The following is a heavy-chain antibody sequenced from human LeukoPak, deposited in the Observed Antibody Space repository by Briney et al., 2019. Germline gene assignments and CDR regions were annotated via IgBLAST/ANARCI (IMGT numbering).Heavy chain of an antibody. D-gene: IGHD3-10*01. CDR2: ISAYNGNT. V-gene: IGHV1-18*01. CDR3: ARDPGGSGSYYNLGDE. J-gene: IGHJ4*02. CDR1: GYTFTSYG. Sequence: ASVKVSCKASGYTFTSYGISWVRQAPGQGLEWMGWISAYNGNTNYAQKLQGRVTMTRDTSTSTVYMELSSLRSEDTAVYYCARDPGGSGSYYNLGDEWGQGTLVTVSS.